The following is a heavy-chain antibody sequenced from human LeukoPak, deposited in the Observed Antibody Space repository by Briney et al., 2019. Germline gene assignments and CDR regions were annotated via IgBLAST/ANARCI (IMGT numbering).Heavy chain of an antibody. CDR1: GFAVSNNY. CDR2: IYGGGST. CDR3: ARAYDSSGYWPEYFRH. V-gene: IGHV3-53*04. Sequence: PGGSLRLSCAASGFAVSNNYMSWVRQAPGKGLEWVSIIYGGGSTYYADSVNGRFTISRHNSKNTLFLQMNSLRTEDTAVYYCARAYDSSGYWPEYFRHWGQGTLVTVLS. D-gene: IGHD3-22*01. J-gene: IGHJ1*01.